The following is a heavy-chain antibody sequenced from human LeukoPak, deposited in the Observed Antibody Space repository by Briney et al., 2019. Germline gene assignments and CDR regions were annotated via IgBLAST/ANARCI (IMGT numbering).Heavy chain of an antibody. D-gene: IGHD6-6*01. J-gene: IGHJ5*02. CDR1: GYTFADYY. CDR2: ISANSGGT. V-gene: IGHV1-2*02. Sequence: EASVKVSCKASGYTFADYYMHWVRQAPGQGLEWMGWISANSGGTNYAQNFQGRVTMTRDTSVSTAYMELSSLRSDDTAVYYCARSNIATRRGDTWFDPWGQGTLVTVSS. CDR3: ARSNIATRRGDTWFDP.